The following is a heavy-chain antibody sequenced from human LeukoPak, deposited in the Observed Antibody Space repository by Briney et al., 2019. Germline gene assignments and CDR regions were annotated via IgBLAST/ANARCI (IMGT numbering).Heavy chain of an antibody. V-gene: IGHV3-53*01. CDR3: ARDEAAALNY. D-gene: IGHD6-13*01. J-gene: IGHJ4*02. CDR2: IYSGGST. Sequence: GGSLRLSCAASGFTFSSYAMSWVRQAPGKRLEWVSVIYSGGSTYYADSVKGRFTISRDNSKNTLYLQMNSLRAEDTAVYYCARDEAAALNYWGQGTLVTVSS. CDR1: GFTFSSYA.